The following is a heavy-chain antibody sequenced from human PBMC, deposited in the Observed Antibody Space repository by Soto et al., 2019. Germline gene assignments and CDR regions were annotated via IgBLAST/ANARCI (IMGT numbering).Heavy chain of an antibody. CDR2: IYYIGST. D-gene: IGHD3-16*02. CDR3: AGRNSLASVSLNFRELSNYKWIDP. V-gene: IGHV4-39*01. J-gene: IGHJ5*02. CDR1: GDSITNSNYY. Sequence: SETLSLTCTVSGDSITNSNYYWGWFRQPPGKGLEWIASIYYIGSTYYNPSLKSRVTISVDTSNNHFSLNLNSVTASDTAVYYCAGRNSLASVSLNFRELSNYKWIDPWGPGTLVTVSS.